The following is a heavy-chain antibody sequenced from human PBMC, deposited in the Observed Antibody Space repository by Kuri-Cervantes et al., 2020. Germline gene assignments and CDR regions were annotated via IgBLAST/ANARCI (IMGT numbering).Heavy chain of an antibody. CDR2: ISSSSSYI. CDR3: AKDRWDDYGGGFEY. D-gene: IGHD4-23*01. J-gene: IGHJ4*02. CDR1: GFIFSNYA. Sequence: GESLKISCAASGFIFSNYAMNWVRQAPGKGLEWVSSISSSSSYIYYADSVKGRFIISRDNSKHTLYLQMNGLRAEDTAVYYCAKDRWDDYGGGFEYWGQGTLVTVSS. V-gene: IGHV3-21*01.